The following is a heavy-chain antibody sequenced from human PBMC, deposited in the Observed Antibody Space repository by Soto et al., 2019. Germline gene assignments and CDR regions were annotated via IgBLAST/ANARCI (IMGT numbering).Heavy chain of an antibody. D-gene: IGHD3-16*01. CDR2: IYHSGTT. CDR3: AGGRKVRGLEDAYKS. CDR1: GGSISNFY. V-gene: IGHV4-59*01. Sequence: QVQLQESGPGLVKPSETLSLTCTVSGGSISNFYWTWIRQPPGKGLEWIGFIYHSGTTNYNPSLMSRATIPLDTSKDHFSLKLTSGTAADRACNSCAGGRKVRGLEDAYKSWGQGQWSPSPQ. J-gene: IGHJ3*02.